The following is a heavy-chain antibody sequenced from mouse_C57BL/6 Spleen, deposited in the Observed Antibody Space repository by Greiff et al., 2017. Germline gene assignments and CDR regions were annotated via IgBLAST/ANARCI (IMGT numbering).Heavy chain of an antibody. D-gene: IGHD3-2*02. CDR3: TRPAQATAY. V-gene: IGHV1-15*01. Sequence: QVQLKESGAELVRPGASVTLSCKASGYTFTDYEMHWVKQTPVHGLEWIGAIDPETGGTAYNQKFKGKAILTADKSSSTAYMELRSLTSEDSAVYYCTRPAQATAYWGQGTLVTVSA. CDR1: GYTFTDYE. J-gene: IGHJ3*01. CDR2: IDPETGGT.